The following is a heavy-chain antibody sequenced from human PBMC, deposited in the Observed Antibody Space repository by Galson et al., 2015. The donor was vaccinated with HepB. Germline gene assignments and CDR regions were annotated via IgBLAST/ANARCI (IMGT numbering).Heavy chain of an antibody. CDR3: AREGSTSDFGYSGMDV. CDR2: ISAHNGNT. J-gene: IGHJ6*02. CDR1: GYTYINHG. V-gene: IGHV1-18*01. D-gene: IGHD2-2*03. Sequence: AVKVSCKASGYTYINHGISWVRQDPGQGFEWMGWISAHNGNTVYAHKFQGRVTMTTDTSTSTSYMELRSLTSDDTAVYYCAREGSTSDFGYSGMDVWGQGTTVIVSS.